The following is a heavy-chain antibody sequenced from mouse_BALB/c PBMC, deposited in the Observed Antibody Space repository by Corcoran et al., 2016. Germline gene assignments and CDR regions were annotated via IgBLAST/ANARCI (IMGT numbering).Heavy chain of an antibody. CDR3: ARRGPYCNYAYAMDY. CDR1: GYTFTSYV. Sequence: EVQLQQSGPELVKPGASVKMSCKASGYTFTSYVMHWVKQKPGQGLEWIGYINTYNDGTKYNEKFKGKATLTSDKSSSTDYMELSRLTSEDSAVYYGARRGPYCNYAYAMDYWGQGTSVTVSS. D-gene: IGHD2-1*01. CDR2: INTYNDGT. J-gene: IGHJ4*01. V-gene: IGHV1S136*01.